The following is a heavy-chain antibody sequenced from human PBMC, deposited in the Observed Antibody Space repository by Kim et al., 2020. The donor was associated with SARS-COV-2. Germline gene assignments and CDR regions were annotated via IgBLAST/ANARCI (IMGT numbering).Heavy chain of an antibody. V-gene: IGHV1-24*01. J-gene: IGHJ6*02. CDR2: FDPEDGET. CDR3: ATAAAVVVPAAMRERDYYSYYGMDV. D-gene: IGHD2-2*01. CDR1: GYTLTELS. Sequence: ASVKVSCKVSGYTLTELSMHWVRQAPGKGLEWMGGFDPEDGETIYAQKFQGRVTMTEDTSTDTDYMELSSLRSEDTAVYYCATAAAVVVPAAMRERDYYSYYGMDVWGQGTTVTVSS.